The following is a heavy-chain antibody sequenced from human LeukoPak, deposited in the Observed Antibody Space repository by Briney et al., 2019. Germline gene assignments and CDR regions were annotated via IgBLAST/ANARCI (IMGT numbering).Heavy chain of an antibody. V-gene: IGHV4-61*01. CDR1: GGSVSSGSYY. Sequence: SETLSLTCTVSGGSVSSGSYYWSWIRQPPGKGLEWIGYIYYSGSTNYNPSLKSRVTISVDTSKNQFSLKLSSVTAADTAVYYCARDTYSSSFDYWGQGTLVTVSS. CDR3: ARDTYSSSFDY. J-gene: IGHJ4*02. D-gene: IGHD6-13*01. CDR2: IYYSGST.